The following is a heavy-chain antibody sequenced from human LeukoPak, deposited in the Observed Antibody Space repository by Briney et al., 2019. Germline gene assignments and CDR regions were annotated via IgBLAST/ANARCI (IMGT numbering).Heavy chain of an antibody. V-gene: IGHV4-4*07. J-gene: IGHJ3*02. CDR3: ARASVVVIKGPYAFDI. D-gene: IGHD3-22*01. CDR1: GGSISSYQ. CDR2: IFISGST. Sequence: SETLSLTCTVSGGSISSYQWNWIRQPAGRGLEWIGRIFISGSTNYNPSLKSRVTMSVDTSKNQFSLKLSSVTAADTAVYYCARASVVVIKGPYAFDIWGQGTMVTVSS.